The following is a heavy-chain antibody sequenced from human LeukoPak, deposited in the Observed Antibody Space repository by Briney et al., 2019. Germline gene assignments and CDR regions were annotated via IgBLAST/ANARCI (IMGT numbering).Heavy chain of an antibody. V-gene: IGHV4-59*12. CDR3: ASTNWNRPIDSYYYGMDV. CDR1: GGSISSYY. Sequence: SETLSLTCTVSGGSISSYYWSWIRQPPGKGLEWIGYIYYSGSTNYNPSLKSRVTISVDTSKNQFSLKLSSVTAADTAVYYCASTNWNRPIDSYYYGMDVWGQGTTVTVSS. CDR2: IYYSGST. J-gene: IGHJ6*02. D-gene: IGHD1-20*01.